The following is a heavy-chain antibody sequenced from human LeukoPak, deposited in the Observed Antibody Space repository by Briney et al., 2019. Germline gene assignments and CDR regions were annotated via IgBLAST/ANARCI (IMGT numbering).Heavy chain of an antibody. J-gene: IGHJ4*02. V-gene: IGHV3-30*18. D-gene: IGHD3-10*01. CDR2: TSYDGSNK. CDR3: AKVSDSGVY. Sequence: PGGSLRLSCAASGFTFSSYGMHWVRQAPGKGLEWVAVTSYDGSNKYYADSVKGRFTISRDNSKNTLYPQMNSLRAEDTAVYYCAKVSDSGVYWGQGTLVTVSS. CDR1: GFTFSSYG.